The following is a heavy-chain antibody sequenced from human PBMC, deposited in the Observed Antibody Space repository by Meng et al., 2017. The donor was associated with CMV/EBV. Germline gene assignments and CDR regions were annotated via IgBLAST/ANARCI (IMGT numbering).Heavy chain of an antibody. CDR2: INHSGST. Sequence: SETLSLTCAVYGGSFSGYYWSWIRQPPGKGLERIGEINHSGSTNYNPSLKSRVAISVDTSKKQFSLKVSSVTAADTAMYYCARRRHQWLAYYFDYWGQGTLVTVSS. V-gene: IGHV4-34*01. J-gene: IGHJ4*02. D-gene: IGHD6-19*01. CDR1: GGSFSGYY. CDR3: ARRRHQWLAYYFDY.